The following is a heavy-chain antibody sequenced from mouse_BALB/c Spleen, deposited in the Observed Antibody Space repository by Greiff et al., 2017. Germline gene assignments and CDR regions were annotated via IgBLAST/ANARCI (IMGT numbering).Heavy chain of an antibody. Sequence: VQLKQSGAELVRPGALVKLSCKASGSNIKDYYMHWVKQRPEQGLEWIGWIVPENGNTIYDPKFQGKASITADTSSNTAYLQLSSLTSEDTAVYYCARGGAMDYWGQGTTVTVSS. CDR1: GSNIKDYY. CDR3: ARGGAMDY. CDR2: IVPENGNT. V-gene: IGHV14-1*02. J-gene: IGHJ4*01.